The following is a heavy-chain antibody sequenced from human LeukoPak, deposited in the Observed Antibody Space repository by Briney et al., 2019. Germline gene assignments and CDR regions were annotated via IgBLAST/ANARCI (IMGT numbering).Heavy chain of an antibody. D-gene: IGHD3-22*01. CDR3: ARESKVYYDSSGSLGAFDI. CDR1: GGTSSSYA. CDR2: IIPIFGTA. J-gene: IGHJ3*02. V-gene: IGHV1-69*06. Sequence: ASVKVSCKASGGTSSSYAISWVRQAPGQGLEWMGGIIPIFGTANYAQKFQGRVTITADKSTSTAYMELSSLRSEDTAVYYCARESKVYYDSSGSLGAFDIWGQGTMVTVSS.